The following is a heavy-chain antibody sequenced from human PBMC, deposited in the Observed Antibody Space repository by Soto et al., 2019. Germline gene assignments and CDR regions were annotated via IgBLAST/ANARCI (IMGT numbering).Heavy chain of an antibody. CDR3: AKDMRSSWYYYYGMDV. CDR1: GFTFTSYA. CDR2: ISGSGGST. Sequence: GGSLRLSCAASGFTFTSYAMSWVRQAPGKGLEWVSAISGSGGSTYYADSVKGRFTISRDNSKNTLYLQMNSLRAEDTAIYYCAKDMRSSWYYYYGMDVWGQGTTVTVSS. D-gene: IGHD6-13*01. V-gene: IGHV3-23*01. J-gene: IGHJ6*02.